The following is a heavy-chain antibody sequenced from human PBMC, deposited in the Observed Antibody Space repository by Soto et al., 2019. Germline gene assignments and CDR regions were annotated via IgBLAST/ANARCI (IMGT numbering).Heavy chain of an antibody. CDR1: GYTFTSYY. CDR2: INPSGGST. Sequence: ASVKVSCKASGYTFTSYYMHWVRQAPGQGLEWMGIINPSGGSTSYAQKFQGRVTMTRDTSTSTVYMELSSLGSEDTAVYYCARNVLRYFDWLSSTDYWGQGTLVNVSS. CDR3: ARNVLRYFDWLSSTDY. J-gene: IGHJ4*02. D-gene: IGHD3-9*01. V-gene: IGHV1-46*01.